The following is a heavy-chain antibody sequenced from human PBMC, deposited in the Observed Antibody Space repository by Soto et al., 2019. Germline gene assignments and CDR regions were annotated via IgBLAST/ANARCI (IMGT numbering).Heavy chain of an antibody. CDR3: ARASVSGRRFDY. J-gene: IGHJ4*02. CDR2: INTSGGST. CDR1: GGTFSSYT. V-gene: IGHV1-46*03. D-gene: IGHD6-19*01. Sequence: ASVKVSCKASGGTFSSYTISWVRQAPGQGLEWMGIINTSGGSTTYAQKFQGRVTMTRDTSTSTVYMELSSLTSEDTAVYYCARASVSGRRFDYWGEVTLVTVSS.